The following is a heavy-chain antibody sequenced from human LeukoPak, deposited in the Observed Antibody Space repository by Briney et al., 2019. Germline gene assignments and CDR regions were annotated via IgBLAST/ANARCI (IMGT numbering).Heavy chain of an antibody. D-gene: IGHD1-26*01. J-gene: IGHJ2*01. Sequence: SETLSLTCNVSGVSIGSFYWNWIRQPPGKELEWIGYIYNSGSVNYIPSLKSRLTISLDTSKNQVFLNLTSVTAADTAVYYCARGLSGRGSWFFDLWGRGTLVTVSS. V-gene: IGHV4-59*01. CDR2: IYNSGSV. CDR3: ARGLSGRGSWFFDL. CDR1: GVSIGSFY.